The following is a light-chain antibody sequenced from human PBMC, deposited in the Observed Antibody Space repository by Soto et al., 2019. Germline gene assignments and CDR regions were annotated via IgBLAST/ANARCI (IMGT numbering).Light chain of an antibody. CDR2: DVS. Sequence: QSALTQPRSVSGSPGQSVTISCTGTSSDVGGYNYVSWYQQHPGKAPKLMIYDVSKRPSGVPDRFSGSKSGNTASLTISGLQASDAADYYSCSYAGSYTHYVFGTGTKVTVL. V-gene: IGLV2-11*01. CDR1: SSDVGGYNY. CDR3: CSYAGSYTHYV. J-gene: IGLJ1*01.